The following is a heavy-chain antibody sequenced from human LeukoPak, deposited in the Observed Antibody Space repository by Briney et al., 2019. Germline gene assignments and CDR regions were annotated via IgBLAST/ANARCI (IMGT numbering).Heavy chain of an antibody. Sequence: ASVKASCKASGYTFTAYFMHWVRQAPGQGLEWMGWINPDSGGTNYAQKFQARVTMTRDTSTSTVYMELSSLRSEDTAVYYCARDVSDCSGGSCYSYFDYWGQGTLVAVSS. V-gene: IGHV1-2*02. J-gene: IGHJ4*02. CDR2: INPDSGGT. CDR1: GYTFTAYF. CDR3: ARDVSDCSGGSCYSYFDY. D-gene: IGHD2-15*01.